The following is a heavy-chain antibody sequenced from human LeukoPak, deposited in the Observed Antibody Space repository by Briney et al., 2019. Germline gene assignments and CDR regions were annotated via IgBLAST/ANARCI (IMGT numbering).Heavy chain of an antibody. CDR3: ARGPNSNWSGLDF. CDR2: ISPTGSTT. CDR1: GFSFSGHW. J-gene: IGHJ4*02. Sequence: GGSLRLSCTASGFSFSGHWMHWARQLPGKGLVWVSRISPTGSTTSYADSVRGRFTVSRDNAKNTLYLQVNNLRAEDTAVYYCARGPNSNWSGLDFWGQGTLLTVSS. D-gene: IGHD6-6*01. V-gene: IGHV3-74*01.